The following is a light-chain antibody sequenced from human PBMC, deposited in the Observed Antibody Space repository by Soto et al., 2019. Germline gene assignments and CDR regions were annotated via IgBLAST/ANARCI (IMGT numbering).Light chain of an antibody. Sequence: EIVLTQSPGTLSLSPGERATLSCRASQSVTSNSLAWYQQKPGQAPRVLIYGASSRATGIPDRFSGSGSGTDFTLTISRLETEDFAVYYCQQYGSSPDTFGQGTRLEIK. CDR1: QSVTSNS. J-gene: IGKJ5*01. CDR2: GAS. V-gene: IGKV3-20*01. CDR3: QQYGSSPDT.